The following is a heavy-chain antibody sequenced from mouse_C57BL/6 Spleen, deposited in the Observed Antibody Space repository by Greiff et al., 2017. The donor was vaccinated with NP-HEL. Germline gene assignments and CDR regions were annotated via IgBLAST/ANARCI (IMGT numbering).Heavy chain of an antibody. J-gene: IGHJ2*01. CDR2: IYPGDGDT. D-gene: IGHD2-5*01. V-gene: IGHV1-80*01. CDR1: GYAFSSYW. Sequence: QVQLKESGAELVKPGASVKISCKASGYAFSSYWMNWVKQRPGKGLEWIGQIYPGDGDTNYNGKFKGKATLTADKSSSTAYMQLSSLTSEDSAVYFCARRAYYSNYDYFDYWGKGTTLTVSS. CDR3: ARRAYYSNYDYFDY.